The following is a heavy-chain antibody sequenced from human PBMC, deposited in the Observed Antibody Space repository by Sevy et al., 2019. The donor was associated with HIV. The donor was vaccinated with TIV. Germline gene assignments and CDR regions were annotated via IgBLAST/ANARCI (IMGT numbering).Heavy chain of an antibody. CDR3: AIQIAKTLGDEGPFGY. CDR2: ISGSGDFT. V-gene: IGHV3-23*01. J-gene: IGHJ4*02. D-gene: IGHD1-26*01. Sequence: GGSLRLSCADSGSTFSNYVMSWVRQAPGKGLEWVSSISGSGDFTYYPDSVKGRFTISRDNSKNTLYLQMNSLRAEDTAVYYCAIQIAKTLGDEGPFGYWGQGTLVSVSS. CDR1: GSTFSNYV.